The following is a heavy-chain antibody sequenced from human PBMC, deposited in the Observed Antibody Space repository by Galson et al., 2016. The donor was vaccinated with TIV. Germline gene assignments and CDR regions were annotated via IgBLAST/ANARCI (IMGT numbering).Heavy chain of an antibody. J-gene: IGHJ4*02. CDR1: GYSISSGYY. D-gene: IGHD1-14*01. Sequence: ETLSLTCTVSGYSISSGYYWGWIRQPPGKGLEWIASIHHSGNTNYNPFLKSRVTLSVETSKKQFSLKVSSVTAADTAVYYCARERNHSKQDFDYWGLGTLVTVSS. CDR2: IHHSGNT. V-gene: IGHV4-38-2*02. CDR3: ARERNHSKQDFDY.